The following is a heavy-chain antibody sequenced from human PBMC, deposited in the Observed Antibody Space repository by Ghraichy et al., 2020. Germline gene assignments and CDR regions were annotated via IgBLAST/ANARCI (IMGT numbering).Heavy chain of an antibody. D-gene: IGHD1-26*01. V-gene: IGHV4-59*01. J-gene: IGHJ4*02. CDR3: ARVNSVGATLLDFDY. Sequence: SQTLSLTCTVSGGSISSYYWSWIRQPPGKGLEWIGYIYYSGSTNYNPSLKSRVTISVDTSKNQFSLKLSSVTAADTAVYYCARVNSVGATLLDFDYWGQGTLVTVSS. CDR1: GGSISSYY. CDR2: IYYSGST.